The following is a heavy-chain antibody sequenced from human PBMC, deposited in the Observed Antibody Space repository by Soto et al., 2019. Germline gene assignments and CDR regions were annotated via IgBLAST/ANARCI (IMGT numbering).Heavy chain of an antibody. CDR2: ISGSGGTA. CDR1: GFTFTNYV. CDR3: AKATATGGGSFDI. Sequence: PGGSLRLSCVASGFTFTNYVMNWVRQAPGKGLECVSVISGSGGTAYYADSVKGRFTISRDNSKNTLYLQMNSLTAGDTAVYYCAKATATGGGSFDICGQGTMVTVSS. V-gene: IGHV3-23*01. D-gene: IGHD2-8*02. J-gene: IGHJ3*02.